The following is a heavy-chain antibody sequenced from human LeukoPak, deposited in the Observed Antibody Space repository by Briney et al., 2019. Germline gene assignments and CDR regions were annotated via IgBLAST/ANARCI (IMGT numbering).Heavy chain of an antibody. V-gene: IGHV1-8*01. CDR2: MNPNSGNT. CDR3: ASEHCTNGVCYKRGFDY. CDR1: GYTFTSYD. D-gene: IGHD2-8*01. Sequence: EASVKVSCKASGYTFTSYDINWVRQATGQGLEWMGWMNPNSGNTGYAQKFQGRVTITTDESTSTAYMELSSLRSEDTAVYYCASEHCTNGVCYKRGFDYWGQGTLVTVSS. J-gene: IGHJ4*02.